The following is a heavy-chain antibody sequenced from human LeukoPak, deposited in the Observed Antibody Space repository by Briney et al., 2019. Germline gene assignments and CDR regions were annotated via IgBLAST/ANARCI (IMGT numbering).Heavy chain of an antibody. CDR2: ISWNSGSI. Sequence: GRSLRLSCAASGFTFDDYAMHWVRQAPGKGLEWVSGISWNSGSIGYADSVKGRFTISRDNAKNSLYLQMNSLRAEDTALYYCAKSFYSSGWYSYWYFDLWGRGTLVTVSS. V-gene: IGHV3-9*01. D-gene: IGHD6-19*01. J-gene: IGHJ2*01. CDR1: GFTFDDYA. CDR3: AKSFYSSGWYSYWYFDL.